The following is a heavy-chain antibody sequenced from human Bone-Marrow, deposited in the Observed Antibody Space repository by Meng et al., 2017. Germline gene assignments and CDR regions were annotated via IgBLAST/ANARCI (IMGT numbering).Heavy chain of an antibody. CDR1: GGSISSGDYY. D-gene: IGHD6-19*01. CDR2: IYYSEST. J-gene: IGHJ4*02. V-gene: IGHV4-30-4*01. Sequence: QVQLQESGPGLVKPSQTLSLTCTVSGGSISSGDYYWTWIRQPPGKGLEWIGYIYYSESTYYNPSLKSRVTISVDTSKNQFSLRLSPVTAADTAVYYCARESSSGSYYFDYWGQGTLVTVSS. CDR3: ARESSSGSYYFDY.